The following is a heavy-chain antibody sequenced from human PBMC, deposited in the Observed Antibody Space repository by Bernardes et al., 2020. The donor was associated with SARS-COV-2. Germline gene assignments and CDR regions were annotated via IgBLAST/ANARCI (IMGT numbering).Heavy chain of an antibody. J-gene: IGHJ4*02. CDR3: ANNGYSYGYSLW. D-gene: IGHD5-18*01. CDR1: GFTFSSYT. V-gene: IGHV3-21*06. CDR2: ISTSSSYI. Sequence: GGSLRLSCAASGFTFSSYTMNWVRQAPGKGLEWISSISTSSSYISYSDSVRGRFTISRDNAKNSVSLQMNSLRAEDTAVYYCANNGYSYGYSLWWGQGTLVTVSS.